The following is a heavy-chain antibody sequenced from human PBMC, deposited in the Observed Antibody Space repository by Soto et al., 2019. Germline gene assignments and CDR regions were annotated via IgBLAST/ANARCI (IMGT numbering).Heavy chain of an antibody. Sequence: QMQLAQSGPEVKKPGTSVKVSCKASGFTFTSSAVQWVRQARGQRLEWIGWIVVGSGNTNYAQKFQERVTITRDMSTSTAYMELSSLRSEDTAVYYCAAEPLGSVYYFDYWGQGTLVTVSS. V-gene: IGHV1-58*01. CDR2: IVVGSGNT. CDR3: AAEPLGSVYYFDY. J-gene: IGHJ4*02. D-gene: IGHD2-15*01. CDR1: GFTFTSSA.